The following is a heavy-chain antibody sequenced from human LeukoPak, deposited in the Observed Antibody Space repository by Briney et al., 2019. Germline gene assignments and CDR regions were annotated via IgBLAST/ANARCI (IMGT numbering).Heavy chain of an antibody. CDR2: IWYDGSNK. CDR3: ARDPARNYDLHYYGMDV. V-gene: IGHV3-33*01. D-gene: IGHD3-3*01. J-gene: IGHJ6*04. Sequence: GGSLRLSCAASGFTFSSYGMHWVRQAPGKGLEWAAVIWYDGSNKYYADSVKGRFTISRDNSKNTLYLQMNSLRAEDTAVYYCARDPARNYDLHYYGMDVWGKGTTVTVSS. CDR1: GFTFSSYG.